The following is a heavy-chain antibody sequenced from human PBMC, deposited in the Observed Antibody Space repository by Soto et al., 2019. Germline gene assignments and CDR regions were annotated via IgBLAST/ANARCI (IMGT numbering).Heavy chain of an antibody. V-gene: IGHV1-69*13. J-gene: IGHJ4*02. Sequence: ASVKVSCKASGGTFSSYAISWVRQAPGQGLEWMGGIIPIFGTANYAQKFQGRVTITADESTSTAYMELSSLRSEDTAVYYCARGGYCSSNSCYVEYYFDYWGQGTLVTVSS. CDR3: ARGGYCSSNSCYVEYYFDY. CDR2: IIPIFGTA. CDR1: GGTFSSYA. D-gene: IGHD2-2*03.